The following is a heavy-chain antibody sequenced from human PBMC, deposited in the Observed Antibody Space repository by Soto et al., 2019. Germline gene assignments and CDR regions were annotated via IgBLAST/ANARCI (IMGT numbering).Heavy chain of an antibody. CDR2: IYYSGST. J-gene: IGHJ4*02. CDR1: GGSISSSSYY. V-gene: IGHV4-39*02. D-gene: IGHD1-26*01. CDR3: AREEGSGSYDY. Sequence: SETLSLTCTVSGGSISSSSYYWGWIRQPPGKGLEWIGSIYYSGSTYYNPSLKSRVTISVDTSKNQFSLKRSSVTAADTAVYYCAREEGSGSYDYWGQGTLVTVSS.